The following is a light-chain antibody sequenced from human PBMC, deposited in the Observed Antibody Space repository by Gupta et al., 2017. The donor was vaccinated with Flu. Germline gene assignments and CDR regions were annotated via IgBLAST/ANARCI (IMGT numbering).Light chain of an antibody. Sequence: QSVLTQPPSVSGAPGQRVTISCTGSRSNIGAGYYVHWYQQFPGTAPKLLIYGDIYGSSNRPSGVPDRFSGSRSGTSASLAITGLRAEDEAHYYCQSYDSSLRGSVFGGGTKLTVL. J-gene: IGLJ3*02. CDR2: GDIYGSS. CDR3: QSYDSSLRGSV. V-gene: IGLV1-40*01. CDR1: RSNIGAGYY.